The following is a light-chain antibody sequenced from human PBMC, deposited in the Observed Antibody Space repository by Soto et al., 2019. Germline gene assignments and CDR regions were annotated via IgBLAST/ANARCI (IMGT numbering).Light chain of an antibody. CDR1: QSFSSN. V-gene: IGKV3-15*01. CDR2: GAS. CDR3: QQFNSWPLT. Sequence: EIVLTQSPATLSVSPGERAALSCRASQSFSSNLAWYQQTPGQAPRLLIYGASTRATGVPARFSGSGSGTEFTLTISSLQSEDFAGYYCQQFNSWPLTFGGGTKVEIK. J-gene: IGKJ4*01.